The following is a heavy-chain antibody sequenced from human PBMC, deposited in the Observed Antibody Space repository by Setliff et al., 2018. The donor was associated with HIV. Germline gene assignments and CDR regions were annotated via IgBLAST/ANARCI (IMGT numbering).Heavy chain of an antibody. CDR1: GGSISTNNW. V-gene: IGHV4-4*02. CDR3: ARDHKYYYDSSGLDY. D-gene: IGHD3-22*01. J-gene: IGHJ4*02. Sequence: SETLSLTCAVSGGSISTNNWWTWVRQSPGKGLEWIGDIYHSGTTNYNPSLKSRVTISVDKSKNQISLKLSSVTAADTAVYYCARDHKYYYDSSGLDYWGQGTLVTVSS. CDR2: IYHSGTT.